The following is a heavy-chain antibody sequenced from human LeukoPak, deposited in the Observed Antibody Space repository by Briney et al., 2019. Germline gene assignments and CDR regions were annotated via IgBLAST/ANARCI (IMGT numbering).Heavy chain of an antibody. CDR1: GFTFSSYW. Sequence: GGSLRLSCAAPGFTFSSYWMHWVRQAPGKGLVWVSCIKSDGGSTTYADSVKGRFTISRDNAKNTLHLQMNSLRAEVTAVYYCARDSSSWYYDYWGQGTLVTVSS. CDR3: ARDSSSWYYDY. V-gene: IGHV3-74*03. CDR2: IKSDGGST. J-gene: IGHJ4*02. D-gene: IGHD6-13*01.